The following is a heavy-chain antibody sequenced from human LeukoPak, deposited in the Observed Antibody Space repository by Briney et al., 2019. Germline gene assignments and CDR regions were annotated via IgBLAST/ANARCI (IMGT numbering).Heavy chain of an antibody. Sequence: SETLSLTCSVSGVSFNSITYYWSWIRQPPGQGLEWIGFVYNSGSTNYNPSLKSRVTISVDTSKNQFSLKLSSVAAADTAVYYCARGEWDLLFDYWGQGTLVTVSS. D-gene: IGHD1-26*01. J-gene: IGHJ4*02. CDR3: ARGEWDLLFDY. CDR2: VYNSGST. V-gene: IGHV4-61*01. CDR1: GVSFNSITYY.